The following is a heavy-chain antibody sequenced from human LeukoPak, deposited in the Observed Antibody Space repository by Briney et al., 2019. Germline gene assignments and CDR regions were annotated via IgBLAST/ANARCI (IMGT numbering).Heavy chain of an antibody. D-gene: IGHD2-2*01. CDR2: IKHDGSEK. CDR1: GFSFSTYW. V-gene: IGHV3-7*01. Sequence: PGGSLRLSCAASGFSFSTYWMSWVRQAPGKGLEWVANIKHDGSEKYHVDSVKGRFTISRDNAKNSLYLQMNSLRAEDTAVYYCARDQRLLGYCSGTSCYPLYFDYWGQGTLVTVSS. CDR3: ARDQRLLGYCSGTSCYPLYFDY. J-gene: IGHJ4*02.